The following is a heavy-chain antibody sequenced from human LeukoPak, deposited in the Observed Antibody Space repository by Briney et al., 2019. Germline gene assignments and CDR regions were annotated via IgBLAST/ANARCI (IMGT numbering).Heavy chain of an antibody. J-gene: IGHJ4*02. CDR3: AKEQRIRHCSEGVCMEGYYFDY. D-gene: IGHD2-8*01. CDR1: GFNFNMFA. CDR2: LSRGGGTT. Sequence: GGSLTLSCTGSGFNFNMFAMNRVRQAPGQGLEWVSGLSRGGGTTNYADSVKGRFTISRDKSKNRVFLQMNSLRPEDTAVYYCAKEQRIRHCSEGVCMEGYYFDYWGQGSLVTVSS. V-gene: IGHV3-23*01.